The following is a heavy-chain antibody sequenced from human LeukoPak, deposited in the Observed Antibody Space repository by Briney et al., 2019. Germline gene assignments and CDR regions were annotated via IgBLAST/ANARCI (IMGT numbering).Heavy chain of an antibody. CDR3: ARIGYSSSSFDY. V-gene: IGHV3-7*01. Sequence: GGSRRLSCAASGFRFSNYWMSWVRQAPGKGLEWVAHIKQEGSEKEYVDSMKGRFRISRDNAKNSVYLQVDSLRVEDTAVYYCARIGYSSSSFDYWGQGTLVTVSS. CDR1: GFRFSNYW. J-gene: IGHJ4*02. CDR2: IKQEGSEK. D-gene: IGHD6-13*01.